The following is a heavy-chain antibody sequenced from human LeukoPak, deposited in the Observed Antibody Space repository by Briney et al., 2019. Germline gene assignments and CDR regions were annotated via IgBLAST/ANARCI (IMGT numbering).Heavy chain of an antibody. CDR3: AKEYSSRNYSDY. CDR2: ISWNSGSI. D-gene: IGHD6-19*01. V-gene: IGHV3-9*01. CDR1: GFTFDDYA. J-gene: IGHJ4*02. Sequence: PGRSLRLSCAASGFTFDDYAMHWVRQAPGKGLEWVSGISWNSGSIGYADSVKGRFTISRDNAKNSLYLQMNSLRAEDTALYYCAKEYSSRNYSDYWGQGTLVTVSS.